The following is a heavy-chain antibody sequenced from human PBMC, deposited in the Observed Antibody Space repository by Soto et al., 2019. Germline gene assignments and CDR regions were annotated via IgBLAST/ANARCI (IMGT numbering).Heavy chain of an antibody. Sequence: GGSLRLSCAASGFTFSSYGMHWVRQAPGKGLEWVAIIWYDGSNKYYADSVKGRFTNSRDNSKNTLYLQMNSLRAEDTAVYYCARDSGFYGTIGGSDYWGQGTLVTVSS. CDR3: ARDSGFYGTIGGSDY. D-gene: IGHD2-2*01. V-gene: IGHV3-33*01. J-gene: IGHJ4*02. CDR2: IWYDGSNK. CDR1: GFTFSSYG.